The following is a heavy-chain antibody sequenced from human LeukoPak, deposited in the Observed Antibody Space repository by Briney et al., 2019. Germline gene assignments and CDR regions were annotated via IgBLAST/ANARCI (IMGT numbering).Heavy chain of an antibody. CDR2: IYYSGST. J-gene: IGHJ5*02. V-gene: IGHV4-61*08. Sequence: SQTLSLTCTVSGGPITSGDYYWSWIRQPPGKGLEWIGYIYYSGSTNYNPSLKSRVTISVDTSKNQFSLKLSSVTAADTAVYYCARDPYRKNWFDPWGQGTLVTVSS. D-gene: IGHD1-14*01. CDR1: GGPITSGDYY. CDR3: ARDPYRKNWFDP.